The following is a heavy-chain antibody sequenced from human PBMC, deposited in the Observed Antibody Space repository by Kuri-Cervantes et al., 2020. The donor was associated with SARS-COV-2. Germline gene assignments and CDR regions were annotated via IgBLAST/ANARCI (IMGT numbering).Heavy chain of an antibody. Sequence: LSLTCAASGFSVSSNYMSWVRQAPGKELEWVSVIYSGGSTYYADSVQGRFTISRDNSKNTPYLQMNSLRVEDTAVYYCAREDRYGGNLNWFDPWGQGTLVTVSS. CDR2: IYSGGST. CDR1: GFSVSSNY. CDR3: AREDRYGGNLNWFDP. V-gene: IGHV3-53*01. D-gene: IGHD1-26*01. J-gene: IGHJ5*02.